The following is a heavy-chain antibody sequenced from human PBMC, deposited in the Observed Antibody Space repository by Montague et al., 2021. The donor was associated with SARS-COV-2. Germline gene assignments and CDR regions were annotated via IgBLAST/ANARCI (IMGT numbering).Heavy chain of an antibody. J-gene: IGHJ4*02. V-gene: IGHV2-70*01. D-gene: IGHD4-23*01. CDR1: GFSLSTSGMC. CDR3: ARGRYGGNRGYYFDY. CDR2: IDWDDDK. Sequence: PALVKPTQTLTLTCTFSGFSLSTSGMCVSWIRQPPGKALEWLALIDWDDDKYYSTSLKTRLTISKDTSKNQVVLTMINMDPVDTATYYCARGRYGGNRGYYFDYWGQGTLVTVSS.